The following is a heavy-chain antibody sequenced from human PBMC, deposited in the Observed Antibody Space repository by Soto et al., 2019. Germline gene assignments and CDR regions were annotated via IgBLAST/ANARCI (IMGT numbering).Heavy chain of an antibody. CDR2: INTANGNT. CDR1: GYTFTSYA. V-gene: IGHV1-3*04. CDR3: AREGSPGYSYFEY. J-gene: IGHJ4*02. Sequence: ASVKVSFKASGYTFTSYAIHWVRQAPGQRLEWMGWINTANGNTKYSQNFQGRVTITRDTSASTAYMELSSLRSEDTAVYYCAREGSPGYSYFEYWGQGTLVTVSS. D-gene: IGHD3-9*01.